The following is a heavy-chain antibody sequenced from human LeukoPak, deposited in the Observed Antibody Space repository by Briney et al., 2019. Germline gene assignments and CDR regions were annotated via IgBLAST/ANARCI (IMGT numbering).Heavy chain of an antibody. Sequence: ASVKVSCKASGYTFTIYAMHWVRQAPGQRLEWMGWINAGNGNTKYSQKFQGRVTITRDTSASTAYMELSSPRSEDTAVYYCARAGGDPGFDPWGQGTLVTVSS. D-gene: IGHD3-10*01. V-gene: IGHV1-3*01. CDR3: ARAGGDPGFDP. CDR2: INAGNGNT. J-gene: IGHJ5*02. CDR1: GYTFTIYA.